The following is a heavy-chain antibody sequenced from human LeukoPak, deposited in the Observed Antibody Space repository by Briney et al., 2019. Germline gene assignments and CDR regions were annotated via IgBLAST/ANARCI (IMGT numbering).Heavy chain of an antibody. J-gene: IGHJ4*02. CDR1: GGSISSYY. Sequence: SETLSLTCTVSGGSISSYYWSWIRQPPGKGLEWIGYIYYSGSTNYNPSLKSRVTISVDTSKNRFSLKLSSVTAADTAVYYCARVELLGSSGWPFDYWGQGTLVTVSS. D-gene: IGHD6-19*01. CDR3: ARVELLGSSGWPFDY. V-gene: IGHV4-59*01. CDR2: IYYSGST.